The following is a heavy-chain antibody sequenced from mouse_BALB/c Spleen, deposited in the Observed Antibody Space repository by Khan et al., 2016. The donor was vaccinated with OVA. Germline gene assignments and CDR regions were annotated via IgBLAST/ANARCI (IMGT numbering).Heavy chain of an antibody. CDR3: ARPYYCAYGLAY. CDR1: GYTFTNFG. CDR2: INAYTGEP. Sequence: QIQLVQSGPELKKPSQTVSITCKASGYTFTNFGTNWVKQAPGKGLEWLGWINAYTGEPTYADAFKGRIAFTLETSVSTAYLQINNLNNEDTATYYCARPYYCAYGLAYWGQGTLVTVSS. J-gene: IGHJ4*01. V-gene: IGHV9-3-1*01. D-gene: IGHD2-10*01.